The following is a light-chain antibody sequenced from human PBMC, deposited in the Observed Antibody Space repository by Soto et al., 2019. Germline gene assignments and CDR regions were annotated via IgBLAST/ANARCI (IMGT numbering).Light chain of an antibody. CDR1: QSVLYSSNNKNY. J-gene: IGKJ1*01. Sequence: DIVMTQSPDSLAVSLGERATINCKSSQSVLYSSNNKNYLAWYQQKPGQPPKLLIYWASTRESGVPDRFSGSGSGTDFTLTISSLQAEYVAVYYCQQYYSTPNTFGQGTKVEIK. CDR3: QQYYSTPNT. V-gene: IGKV4-1*01. CDR2: WAS.